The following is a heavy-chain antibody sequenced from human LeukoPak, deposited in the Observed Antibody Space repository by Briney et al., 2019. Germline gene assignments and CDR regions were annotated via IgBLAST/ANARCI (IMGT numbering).Heavy chain of an antibody. CDR2: ISSSGTTI. CDR1: GFTFSGYS. CDR3: ARETLYSFDY. J-gene: IGHJ4*02. Sequence: PGGSLRLSCAASGFTFSGYSMNWVRQAPGKGLEWVSYISSSGTTIYYADSVKGRFTISRDNAKNSLYLHMNSLRDEDTAVYYCARETLYSFDYWGQGTLVTVST. V-gene: IGHV3-48*02.